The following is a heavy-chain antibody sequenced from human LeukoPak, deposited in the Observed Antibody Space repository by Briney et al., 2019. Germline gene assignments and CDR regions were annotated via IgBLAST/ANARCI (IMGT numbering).Heavy chain of an antibody. CDR3: ARLSGMVNWVDP. D-gene: IGHD2-8*01. V-gene: IGHV4-39*01. J-gene: IGHJ5*02. Sequence: SETLSLTCAVSGDSISNTEYYWAWIRQTPGKGLEWIGSLFHTGSTYYNPSLKSRVAISVDTSKNQFSLKVRSVTAADMAVYYCARLSGMVNWVDPWGQGTLVTVSS. CDR1: GDSISNTEYY. CDR2: LFHTGST.